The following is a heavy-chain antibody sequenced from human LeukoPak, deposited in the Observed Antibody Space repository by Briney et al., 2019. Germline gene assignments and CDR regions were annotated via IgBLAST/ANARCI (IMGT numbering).Heavy chain of an antibody. V-gene: IGHV1-8*03. CDR2: MNPNSGNT. CDR3: ARAAIGFDP. D-gene: IGHD2-21*01. CDR1: GYTFTSYD. J-gene: IGHJ5*02. Sequence: ASVKVSCQGAGYTFTSYDINWVRQATGQGLEWMGWMNPNSGNTGYAQKFQGRVTITRNTSISTAYMELSSLRSEDTAVYYCARAAIGFDPWGQGTLVTVST.